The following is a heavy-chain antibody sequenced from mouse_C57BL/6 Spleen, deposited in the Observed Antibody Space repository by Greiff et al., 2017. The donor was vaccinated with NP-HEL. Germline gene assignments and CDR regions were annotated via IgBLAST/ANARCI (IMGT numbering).Heavy chain of an antibody. V-gene: IGHV1-22*01. Sequence: VQLQQSGPELVKPGASVKMSCKASGYTFTDYNMHWVKQSHGKSLEWIGYINPNNGGTSYNQKFKGKATLTVNKSSSTAYMELRSLTSEDSAVYYCAIYYDYDEVYWYFDVWGTGTTVTVSS. CDR2: INPNNGGT. J-gene: IGHJ1*03. CDR1: GYTFTDYN. CDR3: AIYYDYDEVYWYFDV. D-gene: IGHD2-4*01.